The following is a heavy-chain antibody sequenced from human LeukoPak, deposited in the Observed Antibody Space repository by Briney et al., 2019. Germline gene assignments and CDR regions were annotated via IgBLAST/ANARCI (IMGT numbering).Heavy chain of an antibody. J-gene: IGHJ4*02. CDR3: ARDEGWGVDY. CDR1: GFTFNNYW. CDR2: IKEDESKR. V-gene: IGHV3-7*04. Sequence: GGSLRHSCEASGFTFNNYWMNWVRQAPGKGLEWVANIKEDESKRYFVDSVKGRFTISRDNAKNSLYLQMNSLRAEDTAVYYCARDEGWGVDYWGQGTLVTVSS. D-gene: IGHD3-10*01.